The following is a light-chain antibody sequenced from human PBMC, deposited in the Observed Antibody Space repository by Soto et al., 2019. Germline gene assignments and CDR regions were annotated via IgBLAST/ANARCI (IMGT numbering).Light chain of an antibody. CDR3: QQYDNWLGT. V-gene: IGKV3D-15*01. CDR1: QSVSSN. CDR2: DES. J-gene: IGKJ1*01. Sequence: EIVMTQSPATLSVSPGERATLSSRASQSVSSNLAWYQQTPGQAPRLLIFDESTRATGIPASFSGSGSGTEFTLTISSLQSEEFAVYYCQQYDNWLGTFGQGTKVEVK.